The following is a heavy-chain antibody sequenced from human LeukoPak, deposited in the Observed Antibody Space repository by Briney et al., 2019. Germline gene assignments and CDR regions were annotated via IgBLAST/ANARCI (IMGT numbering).Heavy chain of an antibody. CDR2: LIPVFGTL. J-gene: IGHJ5*02. D-gene: IGHD6-13*01. CDR1: GGGFSNYA. Sequence: SVKVSCKASGGGFSNYAINWVRQAPGQGLEWMGGLIPVFGTLIYAQKFQDRVTITADKFKTTAYMELNSLTYDDTGVYFCARGQQLVRPRWLDPWGQGTLVTVSS. V-gene: IGHV1-69*06. CDR3: ARGQQLVRPRWLDP.